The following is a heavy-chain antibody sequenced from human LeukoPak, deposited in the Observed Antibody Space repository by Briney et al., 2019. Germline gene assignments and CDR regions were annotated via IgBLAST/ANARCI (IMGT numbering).Heavy chain of an antibody. CDR2: IYYSGST. CDR3: ARIYFLSSGWPYYFDY. J-gene: IGHJ4*02. CDR1: GGSINSTTYY. D-gene: IGHD6-19*01. Sequence: SETLSLTCTVSGGSINSTTYYWGWIRQPPGKGLEWIGSIYYSGSTYYNPSLKSRVTISVDTSKNQFSLKLSSVTAADTAVYYCARIYFLSSGWPYYFDYWGQGTLVTVSS. V-gene: IGHV4-39*01.